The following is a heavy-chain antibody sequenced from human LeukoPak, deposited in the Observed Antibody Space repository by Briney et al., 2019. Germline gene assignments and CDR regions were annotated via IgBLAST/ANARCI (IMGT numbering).Heavy chain of an antibody. Sequence: GRSLRLSCAASGFTFSSYAMHWVRQAPGKGVEGGAGISYDGSNKYYADSVKGRFTISRDNSTHTLYLQMNSLRAEDPAVYYCARDRWDIVANFDYWGQGTLLTVSS. CDR2: ISYDGSNK. CDR3: ARDRWDIVANFDY. D-gene: IGHD5-12*01. V-gene: IGHV3-30*04. CDR1: GFTFSSYA. J-gene: IGHJ4*02.